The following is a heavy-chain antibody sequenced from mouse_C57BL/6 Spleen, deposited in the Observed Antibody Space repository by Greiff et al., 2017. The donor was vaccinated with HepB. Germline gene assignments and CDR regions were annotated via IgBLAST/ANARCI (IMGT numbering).Heavy chain of an antibody. V-gene: IGHV1-42*01. CDR1: GYSFTGYY. CDR2: INPSTGGT. Sequence: EVQLQQSGPELVKPGASVKISCKASGYSFTGYYMNWVKQSPEKSLEWIGEINPSTGGTTYNQKFKAKATLTVDKSSSTAYMQLKSLTSEDSAVYYCARGGPAMDYWGQGTSVTVSS. J-gene: IGHJ4*01. CDR3: ARGGPAMDY.